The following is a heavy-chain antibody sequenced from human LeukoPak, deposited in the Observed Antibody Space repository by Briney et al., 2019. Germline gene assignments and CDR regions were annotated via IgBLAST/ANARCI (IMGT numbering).Heavy chain of an antibody. D-gene: IGHD1-7*01. CDR2: IYHTGST. J-gene: IGHJ4*02. CDR3: ARDKGWNYDY. V-gene: IGHV4-38-2*02. CDR1: GFTFSSYA. Sequence: GSLRLSCAASGFTFSSYAMSWIRQSPGKGLEWIGSIYHTGSTFYNPSLESRVTLSVDTSNNQFSLTVRSVTAADTALYYCARDKGWNYDYWGQGSPVTVSS.